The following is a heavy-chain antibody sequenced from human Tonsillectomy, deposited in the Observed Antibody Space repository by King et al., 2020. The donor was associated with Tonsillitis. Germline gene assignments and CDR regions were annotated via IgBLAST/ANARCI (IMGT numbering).Heavy chain of an antibody. D-gene: IGHD4-17*01. J-gene: IGHJ6*02. V-gene: IGHV3-30*18. CDR3: AKDLPEEGYGDYGMDV. CDR1: GFTFSTYG. CDR2: ISYDGSSK. Sequence: HVQLVESGGGVVQPGRSLRLSCAASGFTFSTYGMHWVRQAPGKGLEWVAIISYDGSSKYYADSVKGRFTISRDNSYDTVSLQMNNLRLEDTAVYYCAKDLPEEGYGDYGMDVWGQGTTVTVSS.